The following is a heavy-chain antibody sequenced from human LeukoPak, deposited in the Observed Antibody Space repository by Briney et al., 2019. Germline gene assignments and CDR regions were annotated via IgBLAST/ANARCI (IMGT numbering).Heavy chain of an antibody. V-gene: IGHV1-18*01. Sequence: GASVKVSCKASGYTFTSYGISWVRQAPGQGLEWMGWISAYNGNTTYAQKLQGRVTMTTDTSTSTAYMELRSLRSDDTAVYYCARDWSIFGVVIIPDAFDIWGQGTMVTVSS. CDR2: ISAYNGNT. D-gene: IGHD3-3*01. CDR3: ARDWSIFGVVIIPDAFDI. J-gene: IGHJ3*02. CDR1: GYTFTSYG.